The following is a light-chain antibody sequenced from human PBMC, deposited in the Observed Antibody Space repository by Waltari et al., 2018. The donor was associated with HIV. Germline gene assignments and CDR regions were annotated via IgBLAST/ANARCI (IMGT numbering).Light chain of an antibody. CDR3: AAWDDNLSGWV. Sequence: QSVLTPPPSASGTPGQSVTISCSGSSSNIGSNYVYWYPQLPGTAPKLLSYRNNQRPSGVPDRFSGFKSGTSASLAISGLRSEDEADYYCAAWDDNLSGWVFGGGSKLTIL. V-gene: IGLV1-47*01. J-gene: IGLJ3*02. CDR1: SSNIGSNY. CDR2: RNN.